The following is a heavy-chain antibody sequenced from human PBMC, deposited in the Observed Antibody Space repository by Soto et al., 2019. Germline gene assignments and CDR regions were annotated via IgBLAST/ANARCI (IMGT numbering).Heavy chain of an antibody. CDR3: ASLDSSTWYTGYYFDS. Sequence: EVQLLESGGGLVQPGGSLRLSCAASGFSFSSYAMNWVRQAPGKGLECVSAFSDGGSNTYYTDSVKGRFTISRDNSKNTVFLQMNSLRADDTAVYYCASLDSSTWYTGYYFDSWGQGTLVTVSS. V-gene: IGHV3-23*01. CDR1: GFSFSSYA. J-gene: IGHJ4*02. CDR2: FSDGGSNT. D-gene: IGHD6-13*01.